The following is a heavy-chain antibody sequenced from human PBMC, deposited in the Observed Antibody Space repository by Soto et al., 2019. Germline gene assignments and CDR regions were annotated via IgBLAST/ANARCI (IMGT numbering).Heavy chain of an antibody. Sequence: PGGSLRLSCAASGFTFSSYAMHWVRQAPGEGLEWVAVISYDGSNKYYADSVKGRFTISRDNSKNTLYLQMNSLRAEDTAVYYCARAGCDGGSCYTLVGLRYGMDVWGQGTTVTVSS. D-gene: IGHD2-15*01. CDR2: ISYDGSNK. V-gene: IGHV3-30-3*01. CDR3: ARAGCDGGSCYTLVGLRYGMDV. J-gene: IGHJ6*02. CDR1: GFTFSSYA.